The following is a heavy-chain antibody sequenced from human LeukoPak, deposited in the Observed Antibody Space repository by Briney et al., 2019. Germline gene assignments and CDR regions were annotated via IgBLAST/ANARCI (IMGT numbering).Heavy chain of an antibody. D-gene: IGHD3-22*01. V-gene: IGHV3-21*04. Sequence: GGSLRLSCAASGFTFSSYSMNWVRQAPGKGLEWISSISSSSSYIYYADSVKGRFTISRDNAKNSLYLQMNSLRAEDTAVYYCARDLPYYYDSSGYIDYWGQGTLVTVSS. CDR2: ISSSSSYI. CDR1: GFTFSSYS. CDR3: ARDLPYYYDSSGYIDY. J-gene: IGHJ4*02.